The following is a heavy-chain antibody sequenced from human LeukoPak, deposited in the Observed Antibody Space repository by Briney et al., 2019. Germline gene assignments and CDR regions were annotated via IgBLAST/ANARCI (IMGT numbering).Heavy chain of an antibody. CDR3: ARDLGCGGDCCDTGAFDY. D-gene: IGHD2-21*02. V-gene: IGHV3-30-3*01. CDR1: GFTFSSYA. J-gene: IGHJ4*02. CDR2: ISYDGSNK. Sequence: GGSLRLSCAASGFTFSSYAMHWVRQAPGKGLEWVAVISYDGSNKYYADSVKGRFTISRDNSKNTLYLQMNSLRAEDTAVYYCARDLGCGGDCCDTGAFDYWGQGTLVTVSS.